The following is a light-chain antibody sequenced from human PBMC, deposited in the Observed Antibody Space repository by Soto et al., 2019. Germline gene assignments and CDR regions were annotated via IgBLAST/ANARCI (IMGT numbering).Light chain of an antibody. CDR3: QTWGTGSLWV. V-gene: IGLV4-69*01. J-gene: IGLJ3*02. CDR2: LNSDGSH. Sequence: QLVLTQSPSASASLGASVKLTCTLSSGHSSYAIAWHQQQPEKGPRYLMKLNSDGSHSKGDGIPDRFSGSSSGAERYLTISSLQSEDEADYYCQTWGTGSLWVFGGGTKLTVL. CDR1: SGHSSYA.